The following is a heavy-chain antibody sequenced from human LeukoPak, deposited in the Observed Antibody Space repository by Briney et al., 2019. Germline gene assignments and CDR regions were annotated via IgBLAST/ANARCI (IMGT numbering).Heavy chain of an antibody. V-gene: IGHV3-53*01. D-gene: IGHD3-16*01. Sequence: GGSLRLSCAASGFTVSSNYMSWVRPAPGKGLEWVSVIYSAGSTNYADSVKGRFTISRDNSKNTLYLQMNSLRAEDTAVYFCARGGGRAFDIWGQGTMVTVSS. CDR2: IYSAGST. CDR3: ARGGGRAFDI. CDR1: GFTVSSNY. J-gene: IGHJ3*02.